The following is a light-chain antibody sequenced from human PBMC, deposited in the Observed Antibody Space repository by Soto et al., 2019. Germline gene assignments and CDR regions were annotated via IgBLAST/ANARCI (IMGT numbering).Light chain of an antibody. J-gene: IGKJ4*01. CDR2: AAS. V-gene: IGKV1-6*01. CDR3: LQDYNYPLT. CDR1: QGIRSD. Sequence: AIQMTQSPPSLSASVGDRVTITCRASQGIRSDLGWYQQKPGKAPKLLIFAASTLQSRVPSRFSGSGSGTDFTLTISSLQPEDFATYYCLQDYNYPLTFGGGTKVEIK.